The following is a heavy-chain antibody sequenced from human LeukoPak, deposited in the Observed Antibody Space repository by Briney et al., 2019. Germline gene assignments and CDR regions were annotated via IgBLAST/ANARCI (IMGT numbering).Heavy chain of an antibody. V-gene: IGHV4-4*07. CDR3: ARGLRLPLNGGYYYYYMDV. Sequence: ASETLSLTCTVSGGSISSYYWSWIRQPAGKGLEWIGRIYTSGSTNYNPSLKSRVTMSVDTSKNQFSLKLSSVTAADTAVYYCARGLRLPLNGGYYYYYMDVWGKGTTVTVSS. D-gene: IGHD3-10*01. CDR1: GGSISSYY. J-gene: IGHJ6*03. CDR2: IYTSGST.